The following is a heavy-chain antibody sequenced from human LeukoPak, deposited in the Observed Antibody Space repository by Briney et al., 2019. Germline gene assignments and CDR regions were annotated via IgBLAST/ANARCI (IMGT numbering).Heavy chain of an antibody. CDR3: ARDNDVWSLDW. Sequence: SQNLPCSATGFIFNNYCLHETRPPPGRGLHRLSRIKDGTHQANYADSVKGRFTISRDNAKSTLYLQMDSLTIEDTAVYFCARDNDVWSLDWWSQGPLVTASS. J-gene: IGHJ4*02. CDR1: GFIFNNYC. CDR2: IKDGTHQA. D-gene: IGHD3-3*01. V-gene: IGHV3-74*01.